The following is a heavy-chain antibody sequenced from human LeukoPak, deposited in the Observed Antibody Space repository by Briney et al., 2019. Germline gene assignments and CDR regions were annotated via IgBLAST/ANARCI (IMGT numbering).Heavy chain of an antibody. CDR2: INPNSGGT. CDR3: ARVLYSSSQRGWFDP. D-gene: IGHD6-6*01. J-gene: IGHJ5*02. CDR1: GYTFTGYY. Sequence: GASVKVSCKASGYTFTGYYMHWVRQAPGQGLEWMGWINPNSGGTNYAQKFQGWVTMTRDTSISTAYMELSRLRSDDTAVYYCARVLYSSSQRGWFDPWGQGTLVTVSS. V-gene: IGHV1-2*04.